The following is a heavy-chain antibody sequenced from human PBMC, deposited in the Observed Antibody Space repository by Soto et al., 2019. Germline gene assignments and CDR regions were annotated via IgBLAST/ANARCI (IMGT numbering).Heavy chain of an antibody. Sequence: ASVEVSCQASGYTFPRCYMQWVRQAPGQGLEWMGIINPSGGSTSYAQKFQGRVTMTRDTSTSTVYMELSSLRSEDTAVYYCARFGSSSSWHDYWGQGTLVTFSS. D-gene: IGHD6-13*01. V-gene: IGHV1-46*01. J-gene: IGHJ4*02. CDR1: GYTFPRCY. CDR2: INPSGGST. CDR3: ARFGSSSSWHDY.